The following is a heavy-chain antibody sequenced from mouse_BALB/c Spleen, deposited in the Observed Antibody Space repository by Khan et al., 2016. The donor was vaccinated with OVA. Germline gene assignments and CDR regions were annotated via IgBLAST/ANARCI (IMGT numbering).Heavy chain of an antibody. D-gene: IGHD2-1*01. Sequence: VQLQQSGAELVKPGASVKLSCTGSGFNIKDTYMHWVKQRPEQGLEWIGRIDPANGDTKYGPKFQDKATLTADKSSNTAYLQLSSLTSEDTAVYSCATLKGNPFAYWGQGTLVSVS. CDR3: ATLKGNPFAY. CDR1: GFNIKDTY. V-gene: IGHV14-3*02. J-gene: IGHJ3*01. CDR2: IDPANGDT.